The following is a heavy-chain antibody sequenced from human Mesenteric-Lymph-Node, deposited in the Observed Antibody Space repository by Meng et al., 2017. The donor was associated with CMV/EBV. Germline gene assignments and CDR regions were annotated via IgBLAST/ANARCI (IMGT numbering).Heavy chain of an antibody. CDR1: GYTFTSYY. CDR2: INPSGGST. V-gene: IGHV1-46*01. Sequence: ASVKVSCKASGYTFTSYYMHWVRQAPGQGLEWMGIINPSGGSTSYAQKFQGRVTMTRDTSTSTVYMELSSLRSEDTAVYYCARDYTSSYYDSRASSPYYFDYWGQGTLVTVSS. D-gene: IGHD3-22*01. CDR3: ARDYTSSYYDSRASSPYYFDY. J-gene: IGHJ4*02.